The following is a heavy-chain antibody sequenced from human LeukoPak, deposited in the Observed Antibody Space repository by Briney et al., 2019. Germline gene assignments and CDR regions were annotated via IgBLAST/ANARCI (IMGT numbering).Heavy chain of an antibody. Sequence: SETLSLTCTVSGASISSYYWSWIRQPPGKGLEWIGYIYYSVSTTYNPSLKSRVTMSVDTSKNQFSLNLSSVTAADTAVYYCAREIYDSGGYYDDYWGQGTLVTVSS. CDR3: AREIYDSGGYYDDY. CDR2: IYYSVST. D-gene: IGHD3-22*01. J-gene: IGHJ4*02. CDR1: GASISSYY. V-gene: IGHV4-59*01.